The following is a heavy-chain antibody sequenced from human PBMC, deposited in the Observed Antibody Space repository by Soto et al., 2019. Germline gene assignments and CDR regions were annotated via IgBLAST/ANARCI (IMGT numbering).Heavy chain of an antibody. CDR2: IYYSGST. V-gene: IGHV4-39*01. CDR3: ARHGGSGWAYYYSYMDV. D-gene: IGHD6-19*01. Sequence: PSETLSLTCTVSGGSLSSSSYYWGWIRQPPGKGLEWIGSIYYSGSTYYNPSLKSRVTISVDTSKNQFSLKLSSVTAADTAVYYCARHGGSGWAYYYSYMDVWGKGTTVTVSS. CDR1: GGSLSSSSYY. J-gene: IGHJ6*03.